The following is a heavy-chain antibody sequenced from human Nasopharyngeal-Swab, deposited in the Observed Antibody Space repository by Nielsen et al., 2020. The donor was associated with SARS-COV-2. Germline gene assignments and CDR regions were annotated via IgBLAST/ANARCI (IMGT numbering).Heavy chain of an antibody. Sequence: GGSLSLSCAASGFTFDDYGMSWVRQAPGKGLEWVSGINWNGGSTGYADSVKGRFTISRDNAKNSLYLQMNSLRAEDTALYHCARDHYYDSSGSDYWGQGTLVTVSS. CDR2: INWNGGST. V-gene: IGHV3-20*01. CDR1: GFTFDDYG. D-gene: IGHD3-22*01. J-gene: IGHJ4*02. CDR3: ARDHYYDSSGSDY.